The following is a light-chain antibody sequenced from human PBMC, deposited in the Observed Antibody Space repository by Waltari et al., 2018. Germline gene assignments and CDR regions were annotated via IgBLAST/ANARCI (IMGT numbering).Light chain of an antibody. CDR3: SSYAGSNTWV. J-gene: IGLJ3*02. CDR1: SSAVGGYHY. CDR2: EVS. V-gene: IGLV2-8*01. Sequence: QSALTQPPSASGSPGQSVTISCTGNSSAVGGYHYVSWYQHHPGKAPKFMIYEVSKRPSGVPDRFSGSKSGNTASLTVSGLQAEDEADYYCSSYAGSNTWVFGGGTKLTVL.